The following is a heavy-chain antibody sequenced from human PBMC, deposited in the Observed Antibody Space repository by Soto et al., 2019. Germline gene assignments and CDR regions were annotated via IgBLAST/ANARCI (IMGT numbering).Heavy chain of an antibody. V-gene: IGHV1-3*01. CDR3: ASASCGGEFDY. D-gene: IGHD2-15*01. Sequence: QVQLVQSGAEAKKPGASVKVSCKASGYTFTSYAMHWVRQAPGQRLEWMGWINAGNGNTKYSQKLQGRVTITRDTSASTDYMELSSLRSEDTAVYYCASASCGGEFDYWGQGNLVTVS. CDR2: INAGNGNT. CDR1: GYTFTSYA. J-gene: IGHJ4*02.